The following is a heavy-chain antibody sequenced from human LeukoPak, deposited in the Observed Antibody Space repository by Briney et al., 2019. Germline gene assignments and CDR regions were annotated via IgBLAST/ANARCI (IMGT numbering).Heavy chain of an antibody. V-gene: IGHV3-48*03. J-gene: IGHJ4*02. CDR2: ISSSGSII. Sequence: TGGPLRLSCAASGFTFSSYEMNWVRQAPGKGLEWVSYISSSGSIIYYADPVKGRFTISRDNDKNSLYLQMNSLRAEDTAMYYCARVQRTYYFDYWGQGTLVTVSS. CDR3: ARVQRTYYFDY. CDR1: GFTFSSYE.